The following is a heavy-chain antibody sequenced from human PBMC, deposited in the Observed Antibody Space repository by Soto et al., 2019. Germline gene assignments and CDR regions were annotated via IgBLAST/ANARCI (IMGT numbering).Heavy chain of an antibody. CDR2: VTPRNGDT. D-gene: IGHD2-8*02. J-gene: IGHJ4*02. V-gene: IGHV1-8*02. CDR3: ARGWSYWAGRNYFDY. CDR1: GYTFTSYD. Sequence: QVQLVQSGAEMKKPGASVKVSCKASGYTFTSYDINWVRQAAGQGPEWMGSVTPRNGDTAFAQKYQGRVTVTSNTSMSTIYMELSSLRSDDTAVYYCARGWSYWAGRNYFDYWGQGTLVTVSS.